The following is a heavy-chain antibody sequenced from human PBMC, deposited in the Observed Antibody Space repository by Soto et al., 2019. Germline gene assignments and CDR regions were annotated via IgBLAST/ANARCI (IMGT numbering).Heavy chain of an antibody. J-gene: IGHJ6*03. D-gene: IGHD6-25*01. CDR2: IIPILGIA. CDR3: ARAGGSGSGGSSYYYYMDV. V-gene: IGHV1-69*02. Sequence: QVQLVQSGAEVKKPGSSVKVSCTASGGTFSSYTISWVRQAPGQGLEWMGRIIPILGIANYAQKFQGRVTITADKSTSTAYMELSSLRSEDTAVYYCARAGGSGSGGSSYYYYMDVWGKGTTVTVSS. CDR1: GGTFSSYT.